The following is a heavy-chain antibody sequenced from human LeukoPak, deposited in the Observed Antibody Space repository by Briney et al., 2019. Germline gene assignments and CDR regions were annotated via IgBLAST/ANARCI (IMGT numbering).Heavy chain of an antibody. J-gene: IGHJ4*02. Sequence: SETLSLTCTVSGGPISSYYWSWIRQPPGKGLEWIGYIYYSGSTNYNPSLKSRVTISVDTSKNQFSLKLSSVTAADTAVYYCAGNEYYYDSSGYSSDYWGQGTLVTVSS. D-gene: IGHD3-22*01. CDR3: AGNEYYYDSSGYSSDY. CDR2: IYYSGST. V-gene: IGHV4-59*01. CDR1: GGPISSYY.